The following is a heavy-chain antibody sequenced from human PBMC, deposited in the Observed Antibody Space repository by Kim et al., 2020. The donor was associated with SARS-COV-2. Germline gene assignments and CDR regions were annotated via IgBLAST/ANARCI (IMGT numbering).Heavy chain of an antibody. V-gene: IGHV4-39*01. J-gene: IGHJ4*02. CDR3: ARLPTGWSGYYFPDSLAGPFDY. D-gene: IGHD3-3*01. CDR1: GGSISSSSYY. Sequence: SETLSLTCTVSGGSISSSSYYWGWIRQPPGKGLEWIGSIYYSGSTYYNPSLKSRVTISVDTSKNQFSLKLSSVTAADTAVYYCARLPTGWSGYYFPDSLAGPFDYWGQGTLVTVSS. CDR2: IYYSGST.